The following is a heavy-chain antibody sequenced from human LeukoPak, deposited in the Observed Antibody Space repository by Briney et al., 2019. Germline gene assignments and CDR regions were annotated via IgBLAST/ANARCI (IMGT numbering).Heavy chain of an antibody. CDR3: ARGLLLPRRWTSPGGFDY. CDR2: ISTSGSTI. CDR1: GFTFSSYE. J-gene: IGHJ4*02. Sequence: GGSLRLSCAASGFTFSSYEMNWVRQAPGKGLEWVSFISTSGSTIYYADSVKGLFTISRENAKNSLYLQVSSQRAEDTAVYYCARGLLLPRRWTSPGGFDYWGQGTLVTVSS. D-gene: IGHD2-15*01. V-gene: IGHV3-48*03.